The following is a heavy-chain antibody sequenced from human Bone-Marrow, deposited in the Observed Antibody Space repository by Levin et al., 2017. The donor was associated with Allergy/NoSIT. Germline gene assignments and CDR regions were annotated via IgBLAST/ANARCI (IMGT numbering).Heavy chain of an antibody. V-gene: IGHV3-53*01. D-gene: IGHD2-15*01. CDR3: AKLRCSGGSCYEFDH. J-gene: IGHJ4*02. CDR1: GFTVSSSY. CDR2: LFSGGRT. Sequence: GGSLRLSCAVSGFTVSSSYMSWVRQAPGQGLEWVSVLFSGGRTIYADSVKGRFTISRDNSKNTLDLQMNNLRAEETAVYYCAKLRCSGGSCYEFDHWGQGTLVTVSS.